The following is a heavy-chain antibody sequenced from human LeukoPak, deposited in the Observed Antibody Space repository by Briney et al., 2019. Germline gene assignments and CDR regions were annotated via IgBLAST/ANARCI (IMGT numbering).Heavy chain of an antibody. V-gene: IGHV1-69*05. Sequence: GASVKVSCKASGGTFSSYAISWVRQAPGQGLEWMGRIIPIFGTANYAQKFQGRVTITTDESTSTAYMELSSLRSEDTAVYYCATISLGVAGNPKRYYFDYWGQGTLVTVSS. D-gene: IGHD6-19*01. CDR3: ATISLGVAGNPKRYYFDY. J-gene: IGHJ4*02. CDR2: IIPIFGTA. CDR1: GGTFSSYA.